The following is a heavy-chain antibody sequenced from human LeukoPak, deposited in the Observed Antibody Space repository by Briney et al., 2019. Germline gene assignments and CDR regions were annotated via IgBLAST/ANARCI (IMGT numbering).Heavy chain of an antibody. V-gene: IGHV1-2*02. CDR1: GDTFTSYY. J-gene: IGHJ4*02. CDR3: ARVLWSSGSYRRDFDY. D-gene: IGHD1-26*01. Sequence: GASVKVSCKASGDTFTSYYMHWVRQAPGQGLEWMGWINPNSGGTNYAQKFQGRVTVTRDTSISTAYMELSRLRSDDTAVYYCARVLWSSGSYRRDFDYWGQGTLVTVSS. CDR2: INPNSGGT.